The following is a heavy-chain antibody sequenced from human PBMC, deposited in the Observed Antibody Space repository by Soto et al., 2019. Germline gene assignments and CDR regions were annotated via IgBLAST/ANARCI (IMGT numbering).Heavy chain of an antibody. CDR2: ISAYNGNT. Sequence: ASVKVSCKASGYTFTSYGISWVRQAPGQGLEWMGWISAYNGNTNYAQKLQGRVTMTTDTSTSTAYMELRSLRSDDTAVYYCAGIVHGSGSYSYYYYYYGMDVWGQGTTVTVSS. J-gene: IGHJ6*02. V-gene: IGHV1-18*01. CDR1: GYTFTSYG. CDR3: AGIVHGSGSYSYYYYYYGMDV. D-gene: IGHD3-10*01.